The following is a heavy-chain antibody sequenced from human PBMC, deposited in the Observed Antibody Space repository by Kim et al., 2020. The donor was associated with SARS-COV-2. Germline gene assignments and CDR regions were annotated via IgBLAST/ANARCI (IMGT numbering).Heavy chain of an antibody. D-gene: IGHD6-6*01. CDR1: GGTFSSYA. CDR2: IIPIFGTA. CDR3: ARGPSIAARPLDY. Sequence: SVKVSCKASGGTFSSYAISWVRQAPGQGLEWMGGIIPIFGTANYAQKFQGRVTITADESTSTAYMELSSLRSEDTAVYYCARGPSIAARPLDYWGQGTLVTVSS. J-gene: IGHJ4*02. V-gene: IGHV1-69*13.